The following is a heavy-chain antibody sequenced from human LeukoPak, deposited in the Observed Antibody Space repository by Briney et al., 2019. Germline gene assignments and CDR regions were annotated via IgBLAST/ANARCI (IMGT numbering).Heavy chain of an antibody. CDR2: ISGSGGST. J-gene: IGHJ4*02. CDR1: GITFSSYA. D-gene: IGHD4-17*01. V-gene: IGHV3-23*01. CDR3: ARGSPSNDYGDYSETLIFGY. Sequence: GGSLRLSCAASGITFSSYAMSWVRQTPGKGLEWVSAISGSGGSTYYADSVKGRFTISRDNAKNSLYLQMNSLRAEDTAVYYCARGSPSNDYGDYSETLIFGYWGQGTLVTVSS.